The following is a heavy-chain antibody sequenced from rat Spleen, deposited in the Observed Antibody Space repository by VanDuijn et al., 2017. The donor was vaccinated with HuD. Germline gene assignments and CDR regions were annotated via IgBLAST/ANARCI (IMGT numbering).Heavy chain of an antibody. Sequence: EVQLVESGGGLVQPGRSMKLSCAASGFTFSNSYMAWVRQAPTKGLEWVASISSGGGTNTYYPDSVKGRFTISRDNAKSTLYLQLDSLRSEDTATYYCARTGGPYYWYFDFWGPGTMVTVSS. CDR3: ARTGGPYYWYFDF. V-gene: IGHV5-25*01. J-gene: IGHJ1*01. CDR1: GFTFSNSY. D-gene: IGHD1-11*01. CDR2: ISSGGGTNT.